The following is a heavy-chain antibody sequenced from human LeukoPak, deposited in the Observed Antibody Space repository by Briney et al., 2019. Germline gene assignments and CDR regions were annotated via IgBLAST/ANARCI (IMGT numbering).Heavy chain of an antibody. CDR2: LRGSGHST. CDR1: GFTFSSYA. V-gene: IGHV3-23*01. D-gene: IGHD6-13*01. Sequence: PGGSLRLSCAASGFTFSSYAMSWVRQAPGKGLEWVSALRGSGHSTYYADSVKGRFTISRDNSRDTLYVQMNSLRAEDTAVYYCVRDTPGYTNSWAALAYWGQGALVTVSS. J-gene: IGHJ4*02. CDR3: VRDTPGYTNSWAALAY.